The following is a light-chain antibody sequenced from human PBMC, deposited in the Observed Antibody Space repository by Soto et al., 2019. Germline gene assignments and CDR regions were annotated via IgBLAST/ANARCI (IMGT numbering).Light chain of an antibody. CDR2: MIS. CDR1: QSLVHSDGNSY. V-gene: IGKV2-24*01. CDR3: MQATQPYT. Sequence: DFVMTQTPLSSPVTLGQPASISCRPSQSLVHSDGNSYLSWLHQRPGQPPRLLIYMISDRLSGVPDRFSGSGAGTDFTLKISRVEPEYVGVYYCMQATQPYTFGQGTKLEIK. J-gene: IGKJ2*01.